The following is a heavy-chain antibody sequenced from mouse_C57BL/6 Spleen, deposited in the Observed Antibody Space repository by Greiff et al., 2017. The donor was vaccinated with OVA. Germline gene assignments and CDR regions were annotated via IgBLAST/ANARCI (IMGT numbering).Heavy chain of an antibody. Sequence: VHVKQPGAELVKPGASVKMSCKASGYTFTDYYMNWVKQSHGKSLEWIGVINPYNGGTSYNQKFKGKATLTVDKSSSTAYMELNSLTSEDSAVYYCARAPYYYGSSPYAMDYWGQGTSVTVSS. CDR2: INPYNGGT. J-gene: IGHJ4*01. CDR3: ARAPYYYGSSPYAMDY. V-gene: IGHV1-19*01. D-gene: IGHD1-1*01. CDR1: GYTFTDYY.